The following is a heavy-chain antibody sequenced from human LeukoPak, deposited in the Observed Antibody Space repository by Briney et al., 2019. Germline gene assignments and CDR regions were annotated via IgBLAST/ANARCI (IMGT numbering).Heavy chain of an antibody. CDR2: ITPIFGTA. D-gene: IGHD3-22*01. CDR1: GVTFSRFT. Sequence: SVKVSCKASGVTFSRFTISWVRQAPGQGFEWMGGITPIFGTANFAQKFQGRVSITADESTSTAFMELSSLRSEDTAVYYCAREWGLESSGYYYAYWGQGTLVTVSS. J-gene: IGHJ4*02. V-gene: IGHV1-69*13. CDR3: AREWGLESSGYYYAY.